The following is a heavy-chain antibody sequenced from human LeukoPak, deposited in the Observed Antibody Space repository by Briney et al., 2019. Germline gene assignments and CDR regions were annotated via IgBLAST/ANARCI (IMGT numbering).Heavy chain of an antibody. D-gene: IGHD4-17*01. CDR2: IKTDESAT. J-gene: IGHJ4*02. Sequence: GGSLRLSCAASGFTFSSYWMHWVRQAPGKGLVWVSRIKTDESATDYADSVKGRFTISRDNSKNSLYLQMNSLRTEDTALYYCAVPRSTAYDWGQGTLVTVSS. CDR3: AVPRSTAYD. CDR1: GFTFSSYW. V-gene: IGHV3-74*01.